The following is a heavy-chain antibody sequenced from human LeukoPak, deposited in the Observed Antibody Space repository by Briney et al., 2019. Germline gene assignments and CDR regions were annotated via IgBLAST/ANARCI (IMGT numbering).Heavy chain of an antibody. Sequence: SETLSLTCTVSGGSISSYYWSWIRQPPGKGLEWIGYIYYSGSTNYNPPLKSRVTISVDTSKNQFSLKLSSVTAADTAVYYCARALRYCSSTSCYTGAFDIWGQGTMVTVSS. D-gene: IGHD2-2*02. J-gene: IGHJ3*02. V-gene: IGHV4-59*01. CDR3: ARALRYCSSTSCYTGAFDI. CDR1: GGSISSYY. CDR2: IYYSGST.